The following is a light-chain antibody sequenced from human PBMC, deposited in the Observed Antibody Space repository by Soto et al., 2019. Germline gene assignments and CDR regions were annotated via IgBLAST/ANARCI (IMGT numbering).Light chain of an antibody. CDR2: EVT. CDR1: SSDIGGHNY. V-gene: IGLV2-8*01. Sequence: QSALTQPPSASGSPGQSVTISCTGTSSDIGGHNYVSWYQHHPGIAPKLIIYEVTKRPSGVPDRFSGSKSGNTASLTVSGLQTEDEADYYCSSYAGHNNYVFATGTKVTVL. CDR3: SSYAGHNNYV. J-gene: IGLJ1*01.